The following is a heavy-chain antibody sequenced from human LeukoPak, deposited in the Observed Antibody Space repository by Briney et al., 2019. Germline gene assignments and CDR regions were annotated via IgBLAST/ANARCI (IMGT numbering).Heavy chain of an antibody. J-gene: IGHJ3*02. V-gene: IGHV3-7*01. Sequence: GGSLRRSCVASGFSFSTSWMNWFRQTPGKGLEWVAAIKGDGSDKYYVDSVRGRITISRDNAKNSLYLQMNSLRAEDTAVSYCASGRVQALDIWGQGTLVTVSS. D-gene: IGHD3-3*01. CDR1: GFSFSTSW. CDR2: IKGDGSDK. CDR3: ASGRVQALDI.